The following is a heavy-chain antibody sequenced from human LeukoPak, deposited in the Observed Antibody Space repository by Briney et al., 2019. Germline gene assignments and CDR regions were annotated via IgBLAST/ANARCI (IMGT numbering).Heavy chain of an antibody. CDR2: IYHSGST. J-gene: IGHJ4*02. D-gene: IGHD3-22*01. Sequence: SETLSLTCTVSGGSISSYYWSWIRQPPGKGLERIGYIYHSGSTYYNPSLKSRVTISVDRSKNQFSLKLSSVTAADTAVYYCARDSSGYYDYWGQGTLVTVSS. V-gene: IGHV4-59*12. CDR3: ARDSSGYYDY. CDR1: GGSISSYY.